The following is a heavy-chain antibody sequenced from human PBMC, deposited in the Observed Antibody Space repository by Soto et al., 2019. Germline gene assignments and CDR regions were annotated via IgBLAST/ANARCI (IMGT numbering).Heavy chain of an antibody. CDR2: IIPIFGTA. CDR3: ARSLGEGYNDYHYYGLEG. V-gene: IGHV1-69*06. J-gene: IGHJ6*02. Sequence: SVKVSCTASGGTFSSYAISWVRQAPGQGLEWMGGIIPIFGTANYAQKFQGRVTITADKSTSTAYMELSSLRSEDTAVYYCARSLGEGYNDYHYYGLEGWGQGTTVTLAS. D-gene: IGHD3-22*01. CDR1: GGTFSSYA.